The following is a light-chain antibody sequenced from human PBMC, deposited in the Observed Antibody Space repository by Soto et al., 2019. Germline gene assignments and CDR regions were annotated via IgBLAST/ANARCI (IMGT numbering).Light chain of an antibody. J-gene: IGLJ3*02. V-gene: IGLV1-40*01. CDR2: GNS. CDR1: XSNIGAGYD. CDR3: QSYDSSLSAWV. Sequence: GQRVTISCTGXXSNIGAGYDVHWYQQLPGTAPKLLIYGNSNRPSGVPDRFSGSKSGTSASLAITGLQAEDEADYYCQSYDSSLSAWVFGGGTKVTVL.